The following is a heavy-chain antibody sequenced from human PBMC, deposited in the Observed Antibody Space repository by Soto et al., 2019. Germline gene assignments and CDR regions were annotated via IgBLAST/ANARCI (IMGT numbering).Heavy chain of an antibody. CDR2: IIPIFGTA. Sequence: SVKVSCKASGGTFSSYAISWVRQAPGQGLEWMGGIIPIFGTANYAQKFQGRVTITADESTSTAYMELSSLRSEDTAVYYCARALSGAARRPDWGQGTLVTVSS. V-gene: IGHV1-69*13. J-gene: IGHJ4*02. D-gene: IGHD6-6*01. CDR3: ARALSGAARRPD. CDR1: GGTFSSYA.